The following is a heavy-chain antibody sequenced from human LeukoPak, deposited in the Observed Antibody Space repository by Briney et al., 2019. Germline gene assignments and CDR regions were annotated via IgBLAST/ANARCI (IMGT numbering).Heavy chain of an antibody. Sequence: PSETLSLTCTVSGGSISSSSYYWGWIRQPPGKGLEWIGSIYYSGSTYYNPSLKSRVTISVDTSKNQFSLKLSSVTAADTAVYYCARTTPSRFSIAAAGRGWFDPWGQGTLVTVSS. CDR1: GGSISSSSYY. D-gene: IGHD6-13*01. CDR2: IYYSGST. J-gene: IGHJ5*02. V-gene: IGHV4-39*07. CDR3: ARTTPSRFSIAAAGRGWFDP.